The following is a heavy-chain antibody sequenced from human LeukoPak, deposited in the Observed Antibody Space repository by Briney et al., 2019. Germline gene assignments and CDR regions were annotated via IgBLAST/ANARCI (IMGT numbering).Heavy chain of an antibody. CDR1: GGSISSYY. Sequence: PSETLSLTCTVSGGSISSYYWSWIRQPPGKGLEWIGYIHYSGSTNYNPSLKSRVTISVDTSKNQFSLKLSSVTAADTAVYYCARELGSPKYYFDYWGQGTLVTVSS. V-gene: IGHV4-59*01. CDR3: ARELGSPKYYFDY. D-gene: IGHD3-10*01. CDR2: IHYSGST. J-gene: IGHJ4*02.